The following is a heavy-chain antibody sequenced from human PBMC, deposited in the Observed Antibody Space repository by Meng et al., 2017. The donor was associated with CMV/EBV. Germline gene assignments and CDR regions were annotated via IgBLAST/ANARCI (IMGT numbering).Heavy chain of an antibody. D-gene: IGHD3-22*01. Sequence: GGSLRLSCAASGFTFSSYAMSWVRQAPGKGLEWVSVIYSGGSSTYYADSVKGRFTISRDNSKNTLYLQMNSLRAEDTAVYYCAKPFEIGPYDSSGYYFDYWGQGTLVTVSS. V-gene: IGHV3-23*03. CDR2: IYSGGSST. CDR1: GFTFSSYA. J-gene: IGHJ4*02. CDR3: AKPFEIGPYDSSGYYFDY.